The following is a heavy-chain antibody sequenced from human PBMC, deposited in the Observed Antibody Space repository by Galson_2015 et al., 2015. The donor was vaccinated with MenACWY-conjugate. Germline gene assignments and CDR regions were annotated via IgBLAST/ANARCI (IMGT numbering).Heavy chain of an antibody. CDR2: IYPPDSDT. CDR3: AVAIYDFWSGYSFDY. J-gene: IGHJ4*02. Sequence: YIFTDYWIGWARQMPGNGLEWMGLIYPPDSDTRYSPSFQGQVTMSADKSITTAYLQWSSLKASDTAIYYCAVAIYDFWSGYSFDYWGQGTLVTVSS. V-gene: IGHV5-51*01. CDR1: YIFTDYW. D-gene: IGHD3-3*01.